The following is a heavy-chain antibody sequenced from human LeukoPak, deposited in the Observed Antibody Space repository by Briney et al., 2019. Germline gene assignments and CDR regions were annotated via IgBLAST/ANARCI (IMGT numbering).Heavy chain of an antibody. J-gene: IGHJ4*02. V-gene: IGHV4-59*08. Sequence: PSETLSLTCTVSGASISSYYWTWIRQPPGKGLDWIGYVYYSGSTNYNPSLKSRVTISVDTSKNQFSLKLSSVTAADTAVYYCATRYFVILTGYYYFDYWGQGTLVTVSS. CDR2: VYYSGST. CDR1: GASISSYY. D-gene: IGHD3-9*01. CDR3: ATRYFVILTGYYYFDY.